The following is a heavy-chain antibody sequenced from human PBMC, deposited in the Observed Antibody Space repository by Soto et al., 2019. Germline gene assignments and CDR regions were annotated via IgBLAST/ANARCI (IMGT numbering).Heavy chain of an antibody. V-gene: IGHV1-69*13. D-gene: IGHD5-12*01. CDR1: GGTFSSYA. J-gene: IGHJ4*02. Sequence: AASVKVSCKASGGTFSSYAISWVRQAPGQGLEWMGGIIPIFGTANYAQKFQGRVTITAVESTSTAYMELSSLRSEDTAVYYCAGWLPTLGHFDYWGQGTLVTVSS. CDR3: AGWLPTLGHFDY. CDR2: IIPIFGTA.